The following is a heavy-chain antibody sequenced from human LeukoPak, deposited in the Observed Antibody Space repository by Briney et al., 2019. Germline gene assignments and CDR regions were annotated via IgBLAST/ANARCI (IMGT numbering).Heavy chain of an antibody. Sequence: PGGSLRLSCAASGFTFSTYGMHWVRQAPGKGLEWVALITYDGYYKYYSDSVKGRFTISSDTSKNTLSLQMNSLRAEDTAVYYCARDLSPVVRASPMGYWGQGGLVTVSS. J-gene: IGHJ4*02. CDR3: ARDLSPVVRASPMGY. CDR1: GFTFSTYG. V-gene: IGHV3-30*03. CDR2: ITYDGYYK. D-gene: IGHD3-10*01.